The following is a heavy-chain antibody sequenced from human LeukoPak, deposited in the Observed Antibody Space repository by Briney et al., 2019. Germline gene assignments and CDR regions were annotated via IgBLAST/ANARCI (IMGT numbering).Heavy chain of an antibody. D-gene: IGHD2-21*01. CDR3: ARASILWDFQH. Sequence: SETLSLTCTVSGGSISSGSYYWSWIRQPAGKGLEWIGRVYTSGSTNYNPSLKSRVTISVDTSKNQFSLKLSSVTAADTAVYYCARASILWDFQHWGQGTLVTVSS. CDR1: GGSISSGSYY. V-gene: IGHV4-61*02. CDR2: VYTSGST. J-gene: IGHJ1*01.